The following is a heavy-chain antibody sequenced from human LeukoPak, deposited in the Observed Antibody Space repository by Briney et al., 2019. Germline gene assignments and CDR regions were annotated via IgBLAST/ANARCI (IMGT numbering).Heavy chain of an antibody. Sequence: PSETLSLTCVVYGGSFSGYYWSWIRQPPGKGLEWIGESDHSGTTNYNPSLKSRVTMSVDTSKNQFSLMVSSVTAADTAVYSCATGRNGVVPAPILGVGPWYNYHYMDVWGKGTTVTVSS. CDR2: SDHSGTT. V-gene: IGHV4-34*01. CDR3: ATGRNGVVPAPILGVGPWYNYHYMDV. J-gene: IGHJ6*03. D-gene: IGHD2-2*02. CDR1: GGSFSGYY.